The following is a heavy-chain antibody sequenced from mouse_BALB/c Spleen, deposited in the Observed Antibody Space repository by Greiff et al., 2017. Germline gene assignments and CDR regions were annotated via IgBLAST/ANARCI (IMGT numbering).Heavy chain of an antibody. V-gene: IGHV2-6-7*01. CDR1: GFSFTGYG. CDR2: IWGDGST. J-gene: IGHJ2*01. CDR3: ARDLGHYFDY. D-gene: IGHD4-1*01. Sequence: VKLVESGPGLVAPSQSLSITCTVSGFSFTGYGVNWVRQPPGKGLEWLGMIWGDGSTDYNSALKSRLSISKDNSKSQVFLKMNSLQTDDTARYYCARDLGHYFDYWGQGTTLTVSS.